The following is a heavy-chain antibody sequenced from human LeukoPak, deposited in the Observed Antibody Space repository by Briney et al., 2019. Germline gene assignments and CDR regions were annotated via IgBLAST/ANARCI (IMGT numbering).Heavy chain of an antibody. CDR2: IKSKTDGGTT. CDR1: GFTFGNAW. Sequence: PGGSLRLSCAASGFTFGNAWMSWVRQAPGKGLEWVGRIKSKTDGGTTDYAAPVKGRFTISRDDSKNTLYLQMNSLKTEDTAVYYCTTGDCSSTSCYRKWGQGTLVTVSS. V-gene: IGHV3-15*01. CDR3: TTGDCSSTSCYRK. D-gene: IGHD2-2*01. J-gene: IGHJ4*02.